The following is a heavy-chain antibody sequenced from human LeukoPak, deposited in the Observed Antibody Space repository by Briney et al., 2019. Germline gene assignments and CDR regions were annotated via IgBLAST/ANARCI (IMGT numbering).Heavy chain of an antibody. J-gene: IGHJ4*02. CDR2: ISYDGSNK. CDR1: GLTFSSYA. D-gene: IGHD3-22*01. V-gene: IGHV3-30-3*01. Sequence: GGSLRLSCAASGLTFSSYAMHWVRQAPGKGLEWVAVISYDGSNKYYADSVKGRFTISRDNSKNTLYLQMNSLRAEDTAVYYCARDRSYDSSGYYEIDYWGQGTLVTVSS. CDR3: ARDRSYDSSGYYEIDY.